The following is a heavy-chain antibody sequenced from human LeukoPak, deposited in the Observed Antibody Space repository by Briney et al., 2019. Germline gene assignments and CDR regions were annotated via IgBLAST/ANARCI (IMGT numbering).Heavy chain of an antibody. CDR2: IPRSGSGT. Sequence: PGGSLRLSCAASGFTFSNYPMDWVRQAPGKGLEWVSGIPRSGSGTSYADSVKGRFVISRDNSKNTLYLQMNSLRDEDTALYYCATGGDCAFDRWGLGTLVTVSS. CDR1: GFTFSNYP. CDR3: ATGGDCAFDR. D-gene: IGHD2-21*02. V-gene: IGHV3-23*01. J-gene: IGHJ4*02.